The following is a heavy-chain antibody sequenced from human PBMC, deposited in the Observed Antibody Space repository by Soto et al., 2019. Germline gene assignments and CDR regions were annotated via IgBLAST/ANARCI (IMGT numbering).Heavy chain of an antibody. D-gene: IGHD2-8*01. CDR1: GGSVSNSNYY. CDR2: VYYRGRS. CDR3: VSQRTSVLTQAYFDY. J-gene: IGHJ4*02. Sequence: LSLTCTVSGGSVSNSNYYWVWIRQSPGKGLEWIGSVYYRGRSYSKSSVKSRVTISVDTSKNQFSLNLNSVTASDTAVYYCVSQRTSVLTQAYFDYWGPGALVTVSS. V-gene: IGHV4-39*01.